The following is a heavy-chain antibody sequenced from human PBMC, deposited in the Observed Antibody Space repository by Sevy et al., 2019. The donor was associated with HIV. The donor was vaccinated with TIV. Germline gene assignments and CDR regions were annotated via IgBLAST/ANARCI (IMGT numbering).Heavy chain of an antibody. CDR3: ARVTAYCSGGSCYSTMGADV. Sequence: GGSLRLSCTASGFTFSTYGLHWVRQAPGKGLEWVAVILYDGSNKYYGDSVEGRFTISRDNSKNTLYLQMNSLRGEDTAVYYCARVTAYCSGGSCYSTMGADVWGQGTTVTVSS. J-gene: IGHJ6*02. CDR2: ILYDGSNK. CDR1: GFTFSTYG. D-gene: IGHD2-15*01. V-gene: IGHV3-30*04.